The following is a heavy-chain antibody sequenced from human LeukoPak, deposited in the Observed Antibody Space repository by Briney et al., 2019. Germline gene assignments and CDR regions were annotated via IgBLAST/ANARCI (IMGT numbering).Heavy chain of an antibody. Sequence: ASVKVSCKASGYTFTSYDINWVRQATGQGLEWMGWMNPNSGNTGYAQKFQGRVTITRNTSISTAYMELSSLRSEDTAVYYCASRLGSVLGAFDSWGRGTLVTVSS. D-gene: IGHD3-10*01. CDR1: GYTFTSYD. V-gene: IGHV1-8*01. CDR2: MNPNSGNT. CDR3: ASRLGSVLGAFDS. J-gene: IGHJ4*02.